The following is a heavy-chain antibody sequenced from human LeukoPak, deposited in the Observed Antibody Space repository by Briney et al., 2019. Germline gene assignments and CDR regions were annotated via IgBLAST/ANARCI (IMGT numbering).Heavy chain of an antibody. D-gene: IGHD3-22*01. V-gene: IGHV3-21*01. CDR3: AATYYYDSSGPYEYFQH. CDR1: GFTFSSYS. Sequence: GGSLRLSCAASGFTFSSYSMNWVRQAPGKGLGWVSSISSSSSYVYYADSVKGRFTISRDNAKNSLYLQMNSLRAEDTAVYYCAATYYYDSSGPYEYFQHWGQGTLVTVSS. CDR2: ISSSSSYV. J-gene: IGHJ1*01.